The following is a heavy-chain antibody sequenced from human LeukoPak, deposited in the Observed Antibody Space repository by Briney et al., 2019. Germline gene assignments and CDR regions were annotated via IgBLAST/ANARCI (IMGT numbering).Heavy chain of an antibody. D-gene: IGHD3-16*01. CDR2: ISYDGGNK. J-gene: IGHJ4*02. CDR1: GFTFSSND. V-gene: IGHV3-30*18. Sequence: GGSLRLSCAASGFTFSSNDIHWVRQAPGKGLEWVVVISYDGGNKYYGDSVKGRFSISRDNSKNTLYLQMNSLRAEDTAVYCCAKEYDSLYYFDYWGQGTLVTVSS. CDR3: AKEYDSLYYFDY.